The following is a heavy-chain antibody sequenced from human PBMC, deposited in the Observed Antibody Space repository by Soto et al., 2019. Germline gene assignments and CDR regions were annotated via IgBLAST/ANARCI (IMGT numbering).Heavy chain of an antibody. CDR1: GFFFSSYT. Sequence: EVQLLESGGGLVQPGGSLRLSCVGSGFFFSSYTMTWVRQAPGKGLEWVSSFSATSENTYYADSVRGRFTISRDNSKNTLFLQMNSLTAEDTAMYYCAKAMDQQWVGLPFDYWGQGILVIVSS. J-gene: IGHJ4*02. CDR3: AKAMDQQWVGLPFDY. V-gene: IGHV3-23*01. CDR2: FSATSENT. D-gene: IGHD6-19*01.